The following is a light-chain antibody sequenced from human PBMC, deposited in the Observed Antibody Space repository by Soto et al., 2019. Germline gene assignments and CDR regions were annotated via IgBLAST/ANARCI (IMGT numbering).Light chain of an antibody. CDR2: DAS. CDR3: QPANSFPLT. J-gene: IGKJ4*01. Sequence: DIQMTQSPSSVSASVGDRVTITCRASQGISSCLAWYQQKQGTAPKLLIYDASTLQSGVPSRFSGSGSGTDFTLTISSLQPEDFAAYYCQPANSFPLTFGGGTKVEIK. V-gene: IGKV1-12*01. CDR1: QGISSC.